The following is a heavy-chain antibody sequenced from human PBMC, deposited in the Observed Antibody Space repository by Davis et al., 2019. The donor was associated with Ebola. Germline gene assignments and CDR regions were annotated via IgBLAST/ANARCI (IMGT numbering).Heavy chain of an antibody. D-gene: IGHD3-9*01. CDR1: GFTFSSYG. CDR3: AKQLRYFDWQYDY. CDR2: MNSYADNT. Sequence: GESLKISCAASGFTFSSYGMHWVRQAPGKGLEWVSSMNSYADNTYYADSVKGRFTISRDNSKNTLYLQMNSLRAEDTAVYYCAKQLRYFDWQYDYWGQGTLVTVSS. J-gene: IGHJ4*02. V-gene: IGHV3-23*01.